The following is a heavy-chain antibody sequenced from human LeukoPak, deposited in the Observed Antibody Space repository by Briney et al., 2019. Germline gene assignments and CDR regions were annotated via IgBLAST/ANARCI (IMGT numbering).Heavy chain of an antibody. CDR3: ARLADSSASYFFDY. CDR2: IYPGESDT. J-gene: IGHJ4*02. Sequence: GGSLKISCQGSGSSFPTYWIVWVRQLPGKGVEWMGIIYPGESDTRYSPSFQGQVTISADKSISTAYLQWSSLKASDTAMYYCARLADSSASYFFDYWGQGTLVTVSS. D-gene: IGHD6-19*01. CDR1: GSSFPTYW. V-gene: IGHV5-51*01.